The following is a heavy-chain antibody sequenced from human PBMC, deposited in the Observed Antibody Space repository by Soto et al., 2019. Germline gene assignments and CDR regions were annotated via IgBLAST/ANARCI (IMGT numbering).Heavy chain of an antibody. Sequence: KESGPMLVKPSQTLTLTCTFSGFSLSSTGVGVGWIRQPPGKALEWLAIIYWDDEKRYSPSLRSRLTISKDTSNDQVVLTVTNMDPLDTATYSCAHSDFEWLEAFHYWGQGTLVTVSS. V-gene: IGHV2-5*02. J-gene: IGHJ4*02. D-gene: IGHD3-9*01. CDR2: IYWDDEK. CDR3: AHSDFEWLEAFHY. CDR1: GFSLSSTGVG.